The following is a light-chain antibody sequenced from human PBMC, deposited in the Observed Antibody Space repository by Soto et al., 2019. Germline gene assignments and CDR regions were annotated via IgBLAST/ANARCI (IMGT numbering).Light chain of an antibody. CDR2: EVT. V-gene: IGLV2-14*01. CDR1: SSDVGLYDF. J-gene: IGLJ2*01. CDR3: NSYTSSSTLV. Sequence: QSALTQPASVFGSPGQSITISCTGASSDVGLYDFVSWYQQHPGKAPKLLIYEVTYRPSGVSSRFSGSKSGNTASLTISGLQAEDEADYYCNSYTSSSTLVFGGGTKVTVL.